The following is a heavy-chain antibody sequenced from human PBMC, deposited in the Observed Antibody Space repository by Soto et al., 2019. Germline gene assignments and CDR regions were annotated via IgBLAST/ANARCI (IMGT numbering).Heavy chain of an antibody. CDR2: INPSGGGT. D-gene: IGHD2-8*02. J-gene: IGHJ5*02. V-gene: IGHV1-46*03. Sequence: QVQLVQSGAEVKKPGASVKVSCKASGYTFTRYYMHWVRQAPGQGLEWMGTINPSGGGTTYVQKFQGRVTMTRDTSTSTVYMELSRLRSEDTAVYYCARDFVLEPSALYWFDPWGQGTLVTVSS. CDR3: ARDFVLEPSALYWFDP. CDR1: GYTFTRYY.